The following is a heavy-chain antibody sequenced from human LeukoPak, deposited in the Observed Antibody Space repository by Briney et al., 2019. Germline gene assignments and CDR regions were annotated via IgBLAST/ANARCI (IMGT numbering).Heavy chain of an antibody. J-gene: IGHJ6*04. CDR3: ARDREPRYGSGSYYKHRLYYYYGMDV. D-gene: IGHD3-10*01. CDR2: ISAYNGNT. Sequence: GASVKVSCKASGYTFTSYGISWVRQAPGQGLEWMGWISAYNGNTKYEQKLQGRVTMTTDTSTSTAYMELRSLRSDDTAVYYCARDREPRYGSGSYYKHRLYYYYGMDVWGKGTTVTVSS. CDR1: GYTFTSYG. V-gene: IGHV1-18*04.